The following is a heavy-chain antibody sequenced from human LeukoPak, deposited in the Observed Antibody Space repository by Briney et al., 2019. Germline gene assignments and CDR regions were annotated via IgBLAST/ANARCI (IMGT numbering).Heavy chain of an antibody. CDR2: IYYSGST. Sequence: SETLSLTCTVSGGSISSYYWSWIRQPPGKGLEWIGYIYYSGSTNYNPSLKSRVTISVDTSKNQFSRKLSSVTAADTAVYYCARGTWIQLWSPFDYWGQGTLVTVSS. D-gene: IGHD5-18*01. CDR3: ARGTWIQLWSPFDY. CDR1: GGSISSYY. J-gene: IGHJ4*02. V-gene: IGHV4-59*01.